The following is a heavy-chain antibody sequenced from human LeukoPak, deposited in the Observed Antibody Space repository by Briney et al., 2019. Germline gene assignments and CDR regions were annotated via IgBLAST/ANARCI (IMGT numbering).Heavy chain of an antibody. CDR1: GFTFSNYN. V-gene: IGHV3-48*02. Sequence: GGSLRVSCAASGFTFSNYNMNWVRQAPGKGLEWVSYISFSSSSIFYADSVKGRFTISRDNAKNSLYLQMNSLRDEDTAVYYCARWYYYASGSLDYWGQGTLVTVSS. CDR3: ARWYYYASGSLDY. J-gene: IGHJ4*02. D-gene: IGHD3-10*01. CDR2: ISFSSSSI.